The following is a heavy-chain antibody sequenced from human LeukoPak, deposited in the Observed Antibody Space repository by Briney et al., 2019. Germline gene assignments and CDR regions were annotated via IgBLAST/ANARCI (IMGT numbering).Heavy chain of an antibody. D-gene: IGHD6-6*01. Sequence: GGSLRLSCAASGFTFSSYAMSWVRQAPGKGLEWVSAISGSGGSTYYADSVKGRFTVSRDNSKNTLYLQMNSLRAEDTAVYYCAKELGYSSSSGYFDYWGQGTLVTVSS. CDR2: ISGSGGST. CDR3: AKELGYSSSSGYFDY. J-gene: IGHJ4*02. V-gene: IGHV3-23*01. CDR1: GFTFSSYA.